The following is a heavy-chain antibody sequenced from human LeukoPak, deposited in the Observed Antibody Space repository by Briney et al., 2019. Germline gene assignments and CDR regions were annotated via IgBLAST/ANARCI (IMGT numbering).Heavy chain of an antibody. Sequence: GGSLRLSCAASGFNFNDNWMGWVRLAQGKGLEWVANIKYDGSEEYSVDSVKGRFTITRDNAKNSLYLQMNSLRAEDTAVYYCARYGYSHGLDCWGQGTLVTVSS. D-gene: IGHD5-18*01. CDR2: IKYDGSEE. J-gene: IGHJ4*02. CDR3: ARYGYSHGLDC. V-gene: IGHV3-7*01. CDR1: GFNFNDNW.